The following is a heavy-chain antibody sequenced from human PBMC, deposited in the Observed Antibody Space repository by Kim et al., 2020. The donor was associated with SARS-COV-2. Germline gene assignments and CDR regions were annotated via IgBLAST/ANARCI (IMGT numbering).Heavy chain of an antibody. V-gene: IGHV4-39*01. Sequence: SETLSLTCTVSGGSISSSSYYWGWIRQPPGKGLEWIGSIYYSGSTYYNPSLKSRVTISVDTSKNQFSLKLSSVTAADTAVYYCARVPSNYYDSSGYYYYYYGMDGWGQGTTITISS. CDR2: IYYSGST. J-gene: IGHJ6*02. CDR3: ARVPSNYYDSSGYYYYYYGMDG. CDR1: GGSISSSSYY. D-gene: IGHD3-22*01.